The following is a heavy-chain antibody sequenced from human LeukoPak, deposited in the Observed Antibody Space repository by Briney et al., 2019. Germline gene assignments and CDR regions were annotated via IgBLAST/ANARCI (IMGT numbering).Heavy chain of an antibody. CDR3: AKGGYTTWFDP. D-gene: IGHD2-15*01. V-gene: IGHV3-23*01. Sequence: GGSLRLSCAASVFTFREYSLSWVRQAPGKGLEWVSNIRSNGGDTYYTDSVKGRFTISRDNSKNTLYLEMNSLRAGDTAVYYCAKGGYTTWFDPWGQGTLVTVSS. CDR2: IRSNGGDT. J-gene: IGHJ5*02. CDR1: VFTFREYS.